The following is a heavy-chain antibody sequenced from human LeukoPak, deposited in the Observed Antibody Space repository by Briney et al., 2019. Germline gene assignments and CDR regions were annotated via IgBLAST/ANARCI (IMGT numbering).Heavy chain of an antibody. CDR2: IYHSGST. D-gene: IGHD2-15*01. Sequence: SETLSLTCTVSGYSISSGYYWGWIRQPPGKGLEWIGSIYHSGSTYYNPSLKSRVTISVDTSKNQFSLKLSSVTAADTAVYYCARLGVVVAATLYYFDYWGQGTLVTVSS. V-gene: IGHV4-38-2*02. CDR1: GYSISSGYY. CDR3: ARLGVVVAATLYYFDY. J-gene: IGHJ4*02.